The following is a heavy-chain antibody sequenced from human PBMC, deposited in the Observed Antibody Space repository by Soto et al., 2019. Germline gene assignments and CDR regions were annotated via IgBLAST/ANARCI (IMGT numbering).Heavy chain of an antibody. CDR3: ASDQGVSDILTGYYYYYYGMDV. Sequence: ESGGGLVQPGGSLRLSCAASGFTFSSYWISWVRQAPGKGLEWVANIKQDGSEKYYVDSVKGRFTISRANAKNSLYLQMNSLRAEDTAVYYCASDQGVSDILTGYYYYYYGMDVWGQGTTVTVSS. J-gene: IGHJ6*02. CDR1: GFTFSSYW. D-gene: IGHD3-9*01. V-gene: IGHV3-7*03. CDR2: IKQDGSEK.